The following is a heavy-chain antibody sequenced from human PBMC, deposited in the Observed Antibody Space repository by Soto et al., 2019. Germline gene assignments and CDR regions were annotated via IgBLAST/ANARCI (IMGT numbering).Heavy chain of an antibody. CDR2: IYPGDSDT. V-gene: IGHV5-51*01. Sequence: GESLKISCKGSGYIFTSYWICWVRQMPGKGLEWMGIIYPGDSDTRYSPSFQGQVTISADKSISTAYLQWSSLKASDTAMYYCAREDILTGYTIDPWGQGTLVTVSS. D-gene: IGHD3-9*01. J-gene: IGHJ5*02. CDR1: GYIFTSYW. CDR3: AREDILTGYTIDP.